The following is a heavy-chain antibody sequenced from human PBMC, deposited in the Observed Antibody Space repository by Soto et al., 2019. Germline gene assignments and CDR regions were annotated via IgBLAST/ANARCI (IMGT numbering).Heavy chain of an antibody. D-gene: IGHD1-20*01. CDR1: GFTFSSRA. Sequence: GGSLRLSCTASGFTFSSRAMNWVRQFPGRGLEWVSYISSSSSNIDYADSVKGRFTVSRDNAKNSLYLQMNTLRDEDTAVYYCASDRSLGSNWYYYLESWGQGTLVTVYS. CDR3: ASDRSLGSNWYYYLES. J-gene: IGHJ4*02. CDR2: ISSSSSNI. V-gene: IGHV3-48*02.